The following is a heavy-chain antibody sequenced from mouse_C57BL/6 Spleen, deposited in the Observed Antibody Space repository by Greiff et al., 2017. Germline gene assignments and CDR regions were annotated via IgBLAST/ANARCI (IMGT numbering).Heavy chain of an antibody. J-gene: IGHJ4*01. CDR2: IYPRSGNT. CDR3: AESNYGDYAMDD. V-gene: IGHV1-81*01. CDR1: GYTFTSYG. Sequence: VQLQQSGAELARPGASVKLSCKASGYTFTSYGISWVKQRPGQGLEWIGEIYPRSGNTYYNEKFKGKATLTADKSSSTAYMELRSLTSEDSAVYFCAESNYGDYAMDDWGQGTSVTVSS. D-gene: IGHD2-5*01.